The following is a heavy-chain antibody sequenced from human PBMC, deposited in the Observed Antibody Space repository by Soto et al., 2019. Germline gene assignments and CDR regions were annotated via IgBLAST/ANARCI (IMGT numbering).Heavy chain of an antibody. CDR2: VYPRDSDT. V-gene: IGHV5-51*01. J-gene: IGHJ4*02. CDR3: ARHITHSRWSSFDY. D-gene: IGHD1-20*01. Sequence: PGESLKISCKASGYTFSGHWIGWVRQMPGKGLEWMGIVYPRDSDTRYSPSFQGQVTISADKSTSTAYLQWSGLRASDTAIYYCARHITHSRWSSFDYWGQGTLVTVSS. CDR1: GYTFSGHW.